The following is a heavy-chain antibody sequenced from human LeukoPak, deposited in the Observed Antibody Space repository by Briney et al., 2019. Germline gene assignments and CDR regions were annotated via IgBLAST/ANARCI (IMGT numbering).Heavy chain of an antibody. CDR3: AGGIRDGYKGYYYGMDV. Sequence: SETLSLTCTVSGGSISSYYWSWIRQPPGKGLEWIGYIYYSGSTNYNPSLKSRVTISVDTSKNQFSLKLSSVTAADTAVCYCAGGIRDGYKGYYYGMDVWGQGTTVTVSS. CDR2: IYYSGST. CDR1: GGSISSYY. D-gene: IGHD5-24*01. J-gene: IGHJ6*02. V-gene: IGHV4-59*08.